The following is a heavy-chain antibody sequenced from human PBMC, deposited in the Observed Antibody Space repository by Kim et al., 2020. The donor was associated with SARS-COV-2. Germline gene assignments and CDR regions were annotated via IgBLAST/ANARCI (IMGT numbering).Heavy chain of an antibody. CDR1: GFTFSSYE. J-gene: IGHJ6*02. V-gene: IGHV3-48*03. Sequence: GGSLRLSCAASGFTFSSYEMNWVRQAPGKGLEWVSYISSSGSTIYYADSVKGRFTISRDNAKNSLYLQMNSLRAEDTAVYYCAREGGYCSSTSCRQYYYYYGMDVWGQGTTVTVSS. D-gene: IGHD2-2*01. CDR3: AREGGYCSSTSCRQYYYYYGMDV. CDR2: ISSSGSTI.